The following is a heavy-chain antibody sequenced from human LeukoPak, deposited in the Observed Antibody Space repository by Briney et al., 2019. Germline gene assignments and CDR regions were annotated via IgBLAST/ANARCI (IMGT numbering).Heavy chain of an antibody. V-gene: IGHV3-30-3*01. CDR3: ARDRASSGYSSLDY. CDR1: GFTFSSYA. J-gene: IGHJ4*02. D-gene: IGHD3-22*01. Sequence: GGSLRLSCAASGFTFSSYAMHWVRQAPGKGLEWVAVISYDGSNKYYADSVKGRFTISRDNSKNTLYLQMNSLRAEDTAVYYCARDRASSGYSSLDYWGQGTLVTVSS. CDR2: ISYDGSNK.